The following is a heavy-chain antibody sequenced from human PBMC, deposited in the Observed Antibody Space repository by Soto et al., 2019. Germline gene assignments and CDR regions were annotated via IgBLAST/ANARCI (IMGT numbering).Heavy chain of an antibody. CDR2: IYTSGST. V-gene: IGHV4-4*07. CDR1: GGSISSYY. CDR3: ARDTSPQWLVGGWFDY. Sequence: PSETLSLTCTVSGGSISSYYWSWIRQPAGKGLEWIGRIYTSGSTNYNPSLKSRVTMSVDTSKNQFSLKLSSVTAADTAVYYCARDTSPQWLVGGWFDYWGQGTLVTVSS. J-gene: IGHJ4*02. D-gene: IGHD6-19*01.